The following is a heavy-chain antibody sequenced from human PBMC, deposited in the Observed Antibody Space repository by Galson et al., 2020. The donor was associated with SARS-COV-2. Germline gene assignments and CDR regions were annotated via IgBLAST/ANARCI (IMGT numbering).Heavy chain of an antibody. CDR3: ATGPPFVRVGWFDP. J-gene: IGHJ5*02. D-gene: IGHD2-15*01. V-gene: IGHV1-24*01. CDR1: GYTLTELS. CDR2: FDPEDGDT. Sequence: DSVKVSCKVSGYTLTELSMHWVRQAPGKGLEWMGGFDPEDGDTIYAQKFQGRVTMTEDTSTDTAYMELSSLRSEDTAVYYCATGPPFVRVGWFDPWGQGTLVTVCS.